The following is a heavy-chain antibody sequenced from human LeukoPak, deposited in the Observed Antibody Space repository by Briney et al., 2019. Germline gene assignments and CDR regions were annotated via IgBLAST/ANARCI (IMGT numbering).Heavy chain of an antibody. J-gene: IGHJ4*02. CDR1: GFTFSSYW. V-gene: IGHV3-7*01. CDR3: ARDRGGWQLRDFDY. Sequence: PGGSLRLSCAASGFTFSSYWMSWVRQAPGNGLEWVANIKQDGSEKYYVDSVKGRLTISRDNAKNSLYLQMNSLRAEDTAVYYCARDRGGWQLRDFDYWGQGTLVTVSS. D-gene: IGHD1-26*01. CDR2: IKQDGSEK.